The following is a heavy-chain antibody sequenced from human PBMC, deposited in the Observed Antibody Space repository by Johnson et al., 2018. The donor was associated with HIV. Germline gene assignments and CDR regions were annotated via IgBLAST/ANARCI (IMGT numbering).Heavy chain of an antibody. Sequence: QVQLVESGGGLVKPGGSLRLSCTASGFTFSDYYMSWIRQAPGKGLEWVSYISGSTIMINYANSVKGRFTISRDNARKSLYLQMSSLRAEDTAVYYCAKDRRITGTIPFYAFDIWGQGTMVTVSS. CDR2: ISGSTIMI. J-gene: IGHJ3*02. V-gene: IGHV3-11*01. CDR1: GFTFSDYY. D-gene: IGHD1-7*01. CDR3: AKDRRITGTIPFYAFDI.